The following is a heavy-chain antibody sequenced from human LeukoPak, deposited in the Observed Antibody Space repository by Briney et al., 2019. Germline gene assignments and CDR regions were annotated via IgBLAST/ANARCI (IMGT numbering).Heavy chain of an antibody. CDR3: ARPQNGFWSGQGAFDI. CDR1: GGSISSGFYY. Sequence: SETLFLTCTVSGGSISSGFYYWSWIRQPAGKGLEWIGYIYYSGSTNYNPSLKSRVTISVDTSKNQFSLKLSSVTAADTAVYYCARPQNGFWSGQGAFDIWGQGTMVTVSS. J-gene: IGHJ3*02. V-gene: IGHV4-61*10. D-gene: IGHD3-3*01. CDR2: IYYSGST.